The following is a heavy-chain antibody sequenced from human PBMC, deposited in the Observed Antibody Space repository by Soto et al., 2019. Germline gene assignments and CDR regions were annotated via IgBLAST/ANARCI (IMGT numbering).Heavy chain of an antibody. V-gene: IGHV3-48*02. CDR2: ISSSSSTI. Sequence: EVQLVESGGGLVQPGGSLRLSCAASGFTFSSYSMNWVRQAPGKGLEWVSYISSSSSTIYYADSVKGRFTISRDNAKNSLYVQMNSLRDEDTAVYYCARDHNYAFDYWGQGTLVTVSS. CDR3: ARDHNYAFDY. CDR1: GFTFSSYS. D-gene: IGHD5-18*01. J-gene: IGHJ4*02.